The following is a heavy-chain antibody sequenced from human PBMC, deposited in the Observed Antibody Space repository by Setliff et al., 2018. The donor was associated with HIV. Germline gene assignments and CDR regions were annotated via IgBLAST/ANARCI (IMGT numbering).Heavy chain of an antibody. J-gene: IGHJ3*02. CDR1: GRTFTNVD. CDR3: ATQRDIVMVPGQGGFDI. CDR2: MNPNTGVS. Sequence: ASVKVSCKASGRTFTNVDIHWLRRATGQGLEWMGWMNPNTGVSGYALKFQARVTMTRNTSISTAYMELSGLISEDAAVYYCATQRDIVMVPGQGGFDIWAQGTMVTVSS. V-gene: IGHV1-8*01. D-gene: IGHD2-2*01.